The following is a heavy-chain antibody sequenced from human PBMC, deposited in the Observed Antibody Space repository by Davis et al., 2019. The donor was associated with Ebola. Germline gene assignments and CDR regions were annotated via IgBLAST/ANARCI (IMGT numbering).Heavy chain of an antibody. CDR3: AKDLTGPFYGDYGGGWAGG. CDR2: ITCSGGTT. V-gene: IGHV3-23*01. Sequence: SLNISCASSGTTSSSYAISWVRPAPGKGLALVSAITCSGGTTYYADPVKGRFTISKDNSNNTLYLQMNSLRADDTAVYYCAKDLTGPFYGDYGGGWAGGWGQGTLVTVSS. D-gene: IGHD4-17*01. CDR1: GTTSSSYA. J-gene: IGHJ4*02.